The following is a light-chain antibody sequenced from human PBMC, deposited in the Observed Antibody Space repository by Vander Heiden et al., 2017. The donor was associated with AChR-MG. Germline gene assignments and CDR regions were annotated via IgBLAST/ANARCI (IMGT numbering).Light chain of an antibody. CDR3: CSYAGSYIWV. Sequence: QSALTQPRSVSGSPGQSVTISCTGTSSDVGTYNYVSWYQQHPGEAPKLMIYDVSKRPSGVPDRFSGSKSGNTASLTISGLQADDEADYYCCSYAGSYIWVFGGGTKLTVL. CDR2: DVS. J-gene: IGLJ3*02. V-gene: IGLV2-11*01. CDR1: SSDVGTYNY.